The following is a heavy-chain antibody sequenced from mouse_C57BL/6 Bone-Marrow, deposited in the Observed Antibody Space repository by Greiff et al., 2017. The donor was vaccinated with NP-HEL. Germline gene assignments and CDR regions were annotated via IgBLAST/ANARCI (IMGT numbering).Heavy chain of an antibody. J-gene: IGHJ4*01. CDR3: ARTYDGYNFLYYYAMDY. CDR2: IWSGGST. Sequence: VMLVESGPGLVQPSQSLSITCTVSGFSLTSYGVHWVRQSPGKGLEWLGVIWSGGSTDYNAAFISRLSISKDNSKSKVFFKMNSLHADDTAIYYCARTYDGYNFLYYYAMDYWGQGTSVTVSS. CDR1: GFSLTSYG. V-gene: IGHV2-2*01. D-gene: IGHD2-3*01.